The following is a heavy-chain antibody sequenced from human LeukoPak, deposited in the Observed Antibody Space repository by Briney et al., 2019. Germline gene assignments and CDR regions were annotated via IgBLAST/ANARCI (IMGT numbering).Heavy chain of an antibody. D-gene: IGHD2-8*01. V-gene: IGHV1-69*05. CDR1: GGTFSSYA. J-gene: IGHJ4*02. Sequence: SVKVSCKASGGTFSSYAISWVRQAPGQGLEWMGGIIPIFGTANYAQKFQGRVTITTDESTSTAYMELSSLRSEDTAVYYCARDQGLGYCTNGVCYRGFDYWGQGTLVTVSS. CDR2: IIPIFGTA. CDR3: ARDQGLGYCTNGVCYRGFDY.